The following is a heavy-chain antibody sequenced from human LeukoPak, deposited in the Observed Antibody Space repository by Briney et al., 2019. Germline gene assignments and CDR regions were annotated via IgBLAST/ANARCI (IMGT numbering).Heavy chain of an antibody. D-gene: IGHD3-16*02. J-gene: IGHJ5*02. CDR3: ARDRMITFAGVIVIPPYNWFDP. V-gene: IGHV4-39*07. CDR2: IYYSGST. CDR1: GGSISSSSYY. Sequence: PSETLSLTCTVSGGSISSSSYYWGWIRQPPGKGLEWIGSIYYSGSTYYNPSLKSRVTISVDTSKNQFSLKLSSVTAADTAVYYCARDRMITFAGVIVIPPYNWFDPWGQGTLVTVSS.